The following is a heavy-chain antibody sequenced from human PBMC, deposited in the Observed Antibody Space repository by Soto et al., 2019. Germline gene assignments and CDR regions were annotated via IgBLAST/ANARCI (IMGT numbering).Heavy chain of an antibody. J-gene: IGHJ4*02. Sequence: QVPLVQSGAEVKKPGASVKVSCKASGYTFTGYYMHWVRQAPGQVLEWMGWINPNSGGTNYAQKFQGWVTMNRDTSISTAYMDLSRLRSDDTPVYYCARAQSDIVATLRYWGQGTLVIVSS. CDR3: ARAQSDIVATLRY. V-gene: IGHV1-2*04. CDR1: GYTFTGYY. D-gene: IGHD5-12*01. CDR2: INPNSGGT.